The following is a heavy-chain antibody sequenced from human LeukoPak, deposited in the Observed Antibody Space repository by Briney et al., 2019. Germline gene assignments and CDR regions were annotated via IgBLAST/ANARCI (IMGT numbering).Heavy chain of an antibody. J-gene: IGHJ4*02. CDR3: ARENYDILTGYYKDY. CDR1: GYTFTSYG. V-gene: IGHV1-18*01. CDR2: ISAYNGNT. Sequence: ASVKVSCKASGYTFTSYGISWVRQAPGQGLEWMGWISAYNGNTNYAQMLQGRVTMTTDTSTSTAYMDLRSLRSDDTAVYYCARENYDILTGYYKDYWGQGTLVTVSS. D-gene: IGHD3-9*01.